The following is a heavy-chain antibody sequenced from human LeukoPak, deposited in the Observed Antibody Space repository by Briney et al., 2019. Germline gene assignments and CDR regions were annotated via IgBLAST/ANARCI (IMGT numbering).Heavy chain of an antibody. D-gene: IGHD5-18*01. J-gene: IGHJ4*02. V-gene: IGHV3-66*01. CDR1: GFTVSSVY. CDR3: ARGYSYSWGY. CDR2: LYSGGST. Sequence: PGGSLRLSCAASGFTVSSVYMSWVRQAPGKGLEWVSVLYSGGSTYYAGYVKGRFTISRDNSENTLYLQMNSLRAEDTAVYYCARGYSYSWGYWGQGALVTVSS.